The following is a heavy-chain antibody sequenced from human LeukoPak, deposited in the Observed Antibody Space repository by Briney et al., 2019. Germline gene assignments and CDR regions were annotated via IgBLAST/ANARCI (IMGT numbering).Heavy chain of an antibody. CDR2: ISGSGGST. V-gene: IGHV3-23*01. D-gene: IGHD2-15*01. Sequence: PGGSLRLSCAASGFTFSSYAMSWVRQAPGKGLEWVSAISGSGGSTYYADSVKGRFTISRDNSKNTLYLQMNSLRAEDTAVYYCAKGRLVVDARPGWYFDLWGRGTLVTVSS. CDR1: GFTFSSYA. J-gene: IGHJ2*01. CDR3: AKGRLVVDARPGWYFDL.